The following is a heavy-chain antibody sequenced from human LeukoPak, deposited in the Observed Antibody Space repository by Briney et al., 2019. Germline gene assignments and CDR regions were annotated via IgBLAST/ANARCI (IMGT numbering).Heavy chain of an antibody. Sequence: SVKVSCKASGGTFSNYAISWVRQAPGQGLEWMGRIIPILGIANYAQKFQGRVTITADKSTSTAYMELSSLRSEDTAVYYCARAFVATKERSYYFDYWGQGTLVTVSS. CDR3: ARAFVATKERSYYFDY. CDR1: GGTFSNYA. CDR2: IIPILGIA. J-gene: IGHJ4*02. V-gene: IGHV1-69*04. D-gene: IGHD5-12*01.